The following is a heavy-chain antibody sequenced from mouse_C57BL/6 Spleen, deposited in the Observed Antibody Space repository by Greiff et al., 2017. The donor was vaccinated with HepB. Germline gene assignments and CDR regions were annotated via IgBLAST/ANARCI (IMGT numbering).Heavy chain of an antibody. CDR1: GYSITSGYY. Sequence: VQLKESGPGLVKPSQSLSLTCSVTGYSITSGYYWHWIRQFPGNKLEWMGYISYDGSNNYNPSLKNRISITRDTSKNQFFLKLNSVTTEDTATYYCAAGEERDYYAMDYWGQGTSVTVSS. V-gene: IGHV3-6*01. CDR3: AAGEERDYYAMDY. J-gene: IGHJ4*01. CDR2: ISYDGSN.